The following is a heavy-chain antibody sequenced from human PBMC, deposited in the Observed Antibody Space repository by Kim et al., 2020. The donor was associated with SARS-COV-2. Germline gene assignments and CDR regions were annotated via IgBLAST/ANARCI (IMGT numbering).Heavy chain of an antibody. CDR3: TSHRAGAFDY. Sequence: YAASVKGRFTISRDNAKNTLYLQLNTLRAEDTAVYYCTSHRAGAFDYWGQGTLVTVSS. V-gene: IGHV3-74*01. D-gene: IGHD3-10*01. J-gene: IGHJ4*02.